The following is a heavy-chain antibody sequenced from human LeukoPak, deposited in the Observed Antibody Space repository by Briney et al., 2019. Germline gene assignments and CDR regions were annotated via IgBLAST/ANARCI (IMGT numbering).Heavy chain of an antibody. J-gene: IGHJ6*02. Sequence: GGSLRLSCAASGFTVSSNYMSWVRQAPGKGLEWVSYISSSSSYTNYADSVKGRFTISRDNAKNSLYLQMNSLRAEDTAVYYCARDPSYYDILTGYPNGYYYGMDVWGQGTTVTVSS. CDR2: ISSSSSYT. D-gene: IGHD3-9*01. V-gene: IGHV3-11*05. CDR3: ARDPSYYDILTGYPNGYYYGMDV. CDR1: GFTVSSNY.